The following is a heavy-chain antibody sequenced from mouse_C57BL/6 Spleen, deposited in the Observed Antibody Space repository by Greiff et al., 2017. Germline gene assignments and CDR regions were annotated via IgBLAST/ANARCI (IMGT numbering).Heavy chain of an antibody. J-gene: IGHJ3*01. D-gene: IGHD1-1*01. CDR2: ILPGSGST. V-gene: IGHV1-9*01. CDR3: AGHGSGSWFAY. Sequence: QVQLQQSGAELMKPGASVKLSCKATGYTFTGYWIEWVKQRPGHGLEWIGAILPGSGSTHYNEKFKGKATFTADTSSNTAYMQLSSLTTEDSAIYYCAGHGSGSWFAYWGQGTLVTVSA. CDR1: GYTFTGYW.